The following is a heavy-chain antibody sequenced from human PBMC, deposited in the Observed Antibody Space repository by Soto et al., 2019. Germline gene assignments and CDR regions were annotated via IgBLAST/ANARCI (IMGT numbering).Heavy chain of an antibody. CDR1: GFTFSSYA. CDR2: ITSSGGTT. Sequence: DVQLLESGGDLVQPGGSLRLSCAASGFTFSSYAMSWVRQAPGKGLEWVSAITSSGGTTFYADSVKGRFTISRDNSIKTTFLQMNSLRAEDTAVYFCAKGAGSFQYDYWGQGALVTVSS. D-gene: IGHD4-4*01. CDR3: AKGAGSFQYDY. J-gene: IGHJ4*02. V-gene: IGHV3-23*01.